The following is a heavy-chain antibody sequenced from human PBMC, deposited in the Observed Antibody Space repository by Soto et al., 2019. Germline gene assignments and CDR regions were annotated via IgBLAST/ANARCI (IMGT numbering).Heavy chain of an antibody. CDR3: TTTYDFWSGYSTTYYYYGMDV. CDR1: GFTFSNAW. Sequence: GGSLRLSCAASGFTFSNAWMNWVRQAPGKGLEWVGRIKSKTDGGTTDYAAPVKGRFTISRDDSKNTLYLQMNSLKTEDTAVYYCTTTYDFWSGYSTTYYYYGMDVWGQGTTVTVSS. V-gene: IGHV3-15*07. D-gene: IGHD3-3*01. J-gene: IGHJ6*02. CDR2: IKSKTDGGTT.